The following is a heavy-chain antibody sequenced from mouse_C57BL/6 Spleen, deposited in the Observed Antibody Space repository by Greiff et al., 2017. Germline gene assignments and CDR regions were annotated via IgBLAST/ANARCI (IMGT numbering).Heavy chain of an antibody. Sequence: EVKLMESGGGLVKPGGSLKLSCAASGFTFSDYGMHWVRQAPEKGLEWVAYISSGSSTIYYADTVKGRFTISRDNAKNTLFLQMTSLRSEDTAMYYCARLLWDWYFDVWGTGTTVTVSS. J-gene: IGHJ1*03. CDR3: ARLLWDWYFDV. CDR2: ISSGSSTI. D-gene: IGHD6-1*01. V-gene: IGHV5-17*01. CDR1: GFTFSDYG.